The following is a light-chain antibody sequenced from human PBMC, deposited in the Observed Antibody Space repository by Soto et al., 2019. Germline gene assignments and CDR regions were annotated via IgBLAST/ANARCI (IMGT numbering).Light chain of an antibody. V-gene: IGKV2-28*01. J-gene: IGKJ1*01. Sequence: DIGMTQSPLFLPVTPGEPASISCRSSQSLLYSNGYNYLDWYLQKPGQSPQLLIYLGSNRASGVPDRFSGSGSDTDFTLKISRVEAEDVGVYYCMQTLQTLWTFGQGPKVEIQ. CDR2: LGS. CDR3: MQTLQTLWT. CDR1: QSLLYSNGYNY.